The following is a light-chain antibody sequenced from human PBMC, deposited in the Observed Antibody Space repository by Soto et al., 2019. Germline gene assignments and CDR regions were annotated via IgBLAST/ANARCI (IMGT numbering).Light chain of an antibody. CDR1: SSNIGAGYD. CDR3: QSYDSRRRVV. J-gene: IGLJ2*01. Sequence: QSVLTQPPSVSGAPGQRVTISCTGSSSNIGAGYDVHWYQQLPGTAPKLLIYGNSNRPSGVPDRFSGSKSGTSASLAITGQQDEDDAYYYCQSYDSRRRVVFGGGTKLTVL. V-gene: IGLV1-40*01. CDR2: GNS.